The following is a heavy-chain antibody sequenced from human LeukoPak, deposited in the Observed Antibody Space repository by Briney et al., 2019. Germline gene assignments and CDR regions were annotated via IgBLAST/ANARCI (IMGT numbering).Heavy chain of an antibody. CDR3: VRGGSNYGIIIYSRYFAY. D-gene: IGHD3-16*01. V-gene: IGHV3-23*01. J-gene: IGHJ4*02. CDR2: INTNGDRT. CDR1: GFTFTDHA. Sequence: GGSLRLSCAASGFTFTDHAVTWVRQAPGKGLEWVSGINTNGDRTSYADSVKGRFTLSRDNSKNTSYLQMNSLRAEDTAVYYCVRGGSNYGIIIYSRYFAYWGQGTLVTVSS.